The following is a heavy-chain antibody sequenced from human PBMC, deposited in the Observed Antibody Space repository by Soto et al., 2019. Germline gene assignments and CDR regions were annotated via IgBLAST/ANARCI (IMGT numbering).Heavy chain of an antibody. CDR2: ISVSGGTT. V-gene: IGHV3-23*01. D-gene: IGHD2-15*01. J-gene: IGHJ4*02. CDR1: GLTFRSYA. Sequence: GGSLRLSCAASGLTFRSYAMSWVRQAPGKGLEWVSTISVSGGTTYYADSVKGRFTISRDNSKNTLCLQMNSLRAEDTAMYYCATRNLQYCSGGTCNPFDFWGQGTLVTVSS. CDR3: ATRNLQYCSGGTCNPFDF.